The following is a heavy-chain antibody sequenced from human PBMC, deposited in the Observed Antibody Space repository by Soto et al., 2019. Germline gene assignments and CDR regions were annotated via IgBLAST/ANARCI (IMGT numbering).Heavy chain of an antibody. CDR3: ARGSLEWLFAPNNWFDP. D-gene: IGHD3-3*01. Sequence: ASVKFSCKASGYTFTSYYMHWVRQAPGQGLEWMGIINPSGGSTSYAQKFQGRVTMTRDTSTSTVYMELSSLRSEDTAVYYCARGSLEWLFAPNNWFDPWGQGTLVTVSS. CDR1: GYTFTSYY. J-gene: IGHJ5*02. V-gene: IGHV1-46*01. CDR2: INPSGGST.